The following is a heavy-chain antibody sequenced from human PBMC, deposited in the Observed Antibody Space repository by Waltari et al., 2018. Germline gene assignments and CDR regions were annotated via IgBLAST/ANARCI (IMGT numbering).Heavy chain of an antibody. CDR3: ATDPLPYYYDSSGYRYYFDY. V-gene: IGHV1-24*01. CDR2: FDPEDGET. CDR1: GYTLTELS. Sequence: QVQLVQSGAEVKKPGASVKVSCKVSGYTLTELSMHWVRQAPGKGLEWMGGFDPEDGETIYAQKFQGRVTMTEDTSTDTAYMELSSLRSEDTAVYYCATDPLPYYYDSSGYRYYFDYWGQGTLVTVSS. J-gene: IGHJ4*02. D-gene: IGHD3-22*01.